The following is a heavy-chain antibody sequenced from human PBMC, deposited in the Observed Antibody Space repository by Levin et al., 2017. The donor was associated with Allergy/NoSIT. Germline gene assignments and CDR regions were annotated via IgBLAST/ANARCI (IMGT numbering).Heavy chain of an antibody. D-gene: IGHD1-1*01. CDR1: GFTFSSYA. CDR2: ISLSGGST. J-gene: IGHJ5*02. Sequence: GGSLRLSCAVSGFTFSSYAMSWVRQAPGKGLEWVSCISLSGGSTYYADSVKGRFTISRDNSKNTLYLQMNSLRAEDTAVYYCATNEGSPTNWFDPWGQGTLVTVSS. CDR3: ATNEGSPTNWFDP. V-gene: IGHV3-23*01.